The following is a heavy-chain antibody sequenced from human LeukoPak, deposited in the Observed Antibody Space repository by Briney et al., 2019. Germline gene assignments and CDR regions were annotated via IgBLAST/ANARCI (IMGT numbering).Heavy chain of an antibody. CDR2: ISWNSGSI. CDR3: ARGYCSGGSCYH. D-gene: IGHD2-15*01. CDR1: GFTFDDYA. Sequence: GGSLGLSCAASGFTFDDYAMHWVRQAPGKGLEWVSGISWNSGSIGYADSVKGRFTISRDNAKNSLYLQMNSLRAEDTAVYYCARGYCSGGSCYHWGQGTLVTVSS. J-gene: IGHJ5*02. V-gene: IGHV3-9*01.